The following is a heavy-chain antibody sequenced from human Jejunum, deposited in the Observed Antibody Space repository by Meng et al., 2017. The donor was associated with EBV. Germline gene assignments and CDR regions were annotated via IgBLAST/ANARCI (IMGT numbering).Heavy chain of an antibody. Sequence: EVQLVESGXXLVKPGGSLRLSCAXSGFTFNSYTMNWVRQAPGKGLEWVSSISSSSTYIYYADSVKGRFTISRDNAKNSLYLQMNSLRADDTAVYYCARDRETYSSSQADYWGQGTLVTVSS. CDR2: ISSSSTYI. CDR1: GFTFNSYT. CDR3: ARDRETYSSSQADY. J-gene: IGHJ4*02. V-gene: IGHV3-21*01. D-gene: IGHD6-6*01.